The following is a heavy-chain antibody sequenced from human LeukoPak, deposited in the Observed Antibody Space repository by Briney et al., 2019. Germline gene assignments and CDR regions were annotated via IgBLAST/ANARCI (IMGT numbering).Heavy chain of an antibody. Sequence: GGSLRLSXAASGFTFGSYAMSWVRQAPGKGLEWVSAISGSGGSTYYADSVKGRFTISRDNSKNTLYLQMNSLRAEDTAVYYCAKLGYCSGGSCYSFDYWGQGTLVTVSS. CDR3: AKLGYCSGGSCYSFDY. CDR2: ISGSGGST. V-gene: IGHV3-23*01. D-gene: IGHD2-15*01. CDR1: GFTFGSYA. J-gene: IGHJ4*02.